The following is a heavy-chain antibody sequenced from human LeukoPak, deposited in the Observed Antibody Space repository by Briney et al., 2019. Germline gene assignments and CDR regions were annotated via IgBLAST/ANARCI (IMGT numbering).Heavy chain of an antibody. CDR1: GGSISSGSYS. D-gene: IGHD2-2*01. J-gene: IGHJ6*02. CDR3: ARDYIDSYADYYYGMDV. Sequence: PSETLSLTCAVSGGSISSGSYSWSWIRQPPGKGLEWIGYIYHSGRTYYNPSLKSRVTISVDTSKNQFSLKLSSVTAADTAVYYCARDYIDSYADYYYGMDVWGQGTTVTVSS. CDR2: IYHSGRT. V-gene: IGHV4-30-2*05.